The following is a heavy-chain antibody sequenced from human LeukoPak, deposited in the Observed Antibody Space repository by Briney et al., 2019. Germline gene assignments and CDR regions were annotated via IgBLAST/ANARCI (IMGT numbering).Heavy chain of an antibody. CDR1: GFTFSNAW. V-gene: IGHV3-30*18. J-gene: IGHJ4*02. Sequence: PGGSLRLSCAASGFTFSNAWMSWVRQAPGKGLEWVAVISYDGSNKYYADSVKGRFTISRDNSKNTLYLQMNSLRAEDTAVYYCAKDEGYWGQGTLVTVSS. CDR3: AKDEGY. CDR2: ISYDGSNK.